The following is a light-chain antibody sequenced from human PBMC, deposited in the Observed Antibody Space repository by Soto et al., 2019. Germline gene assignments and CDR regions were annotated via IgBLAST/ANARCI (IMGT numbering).Light chain of an antibody. CDR2: DAS. J-gene: IGKJ5*01. V-gene: IGKV3-11*01. Sequence: EIVLTQSPATLSLSPGERATISCRASQSVSSYLAWYQQKPGQAPRLLIYDASNRATGIPARFSGSGSGTDFTLTISSLEPEDFAVYYCQQRSNWPPFITFGQGTRLDIK. CDR1: QSVSSY. CDR3: QQRSNWPPFIT.